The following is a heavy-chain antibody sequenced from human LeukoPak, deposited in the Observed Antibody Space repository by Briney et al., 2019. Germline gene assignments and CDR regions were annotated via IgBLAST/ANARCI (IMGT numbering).Heavy chain of an antibody. CDR1: GFSFSDYY. D-gene: IGHD3-3*01. V-gene: IGHV3-11*04. CDR3: ARGDTYDFWSGYYTALGAFDI. J-gene: IGHJ3*02. Sequence: PGGSLRLSCAASGFSFSDYYMRWVRQAPGKGGGGVSYISGSGTTIYYSYSLKPRFPISRDNPKNSLYLQINSLRDEDTALYYCARGDTYDFWSGYYTALGAFDIWGQGTMVTVSS. CDR2: ISGSGTTI.